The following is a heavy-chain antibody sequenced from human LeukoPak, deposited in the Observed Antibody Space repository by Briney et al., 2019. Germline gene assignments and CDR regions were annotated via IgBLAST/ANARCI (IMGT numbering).Heavy chain of an antibody. CDR1: GFTVTSNY. V-gene: IGHV3-53*01. CDR3: ASLGYCSSTSCRGDY. J-gene: IGHJ4*02. Sequence: PGGALRLSCAAAGFTVTSNYMSWGRQAAGKGLEWGSVIYSGGSPYYADSVNVPFTISRDHSQNPLYLQMNSLRAEDTAVYYCASLGYCSSTSCRGDYWGQGTLVTVSS. CDR2: IYSGGSP. D-gene: IGHD2-2*01.